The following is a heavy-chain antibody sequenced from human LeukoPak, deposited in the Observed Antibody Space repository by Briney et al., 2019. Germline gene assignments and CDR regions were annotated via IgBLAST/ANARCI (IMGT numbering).Heavy chain of an antibody. CDR2: IYHSGST. CDR1: GYSISSGYY. Sequence: PSETLSLTCAVSGYSISSGYYWGWIRQPPGKGLEWIGSIYHSGSTYYNPSLKSRVTISVDTSKNQFSLKLSSVTAADTAVYYCARDGPYSSSYYYYMDVWGKGTTVTVSS. CDR3: ARDGPYSSSYYYYMDV. V-gene: IGHV4-38-2*02. J-gene: IGHJ6*03. D-gene: IGHD6-13*01.